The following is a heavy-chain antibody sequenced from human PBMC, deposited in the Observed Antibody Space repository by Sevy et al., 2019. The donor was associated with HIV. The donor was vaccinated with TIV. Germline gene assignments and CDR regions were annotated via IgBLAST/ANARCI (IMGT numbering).Heavy chain of an antibody. D-gene: IGHD3-10*01. CDR3: XXXXXXXXXXXXXXXNYYGMDV. J-gene: IGHJ6*02. CDR2: ISDYNGYT. V-gene: IGHV1-18*01. Sequence: ASVKVSCKASGYTFSSYGISWVRQAPGQGLEWMGWISDYNGYTNYAHKFQGRVTMGTETSTRTAYMELRSRRSDDTXXXXXXXXXXXXXXXXXXXXNYYGMDVWGQGTAVTVSS. CDR1: GYTFSSYG.